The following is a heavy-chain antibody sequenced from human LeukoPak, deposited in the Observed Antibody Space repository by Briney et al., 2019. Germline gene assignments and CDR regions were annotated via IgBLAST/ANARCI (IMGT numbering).Heavy chain of an antibody. Sequence: PGGSLRLSCAASGFTFSSYGMHWVRQAPGKGLEWVAVISYDGSNKYYADSVKGRFTISRDNSKNTLYLQMNSLRAEDTAVYYCAKDPGYCGGDCYPSFDYWGQGTLVTVSS. J-gene: IGHJ4*02. D-gene: IGHD2-21*01. CDR1: GFTFSSYG. CDR3: AKDPGYCGGDCYPSFDY. CDR2: ISYDGSNK. V-gene: IGHV3-30*18.